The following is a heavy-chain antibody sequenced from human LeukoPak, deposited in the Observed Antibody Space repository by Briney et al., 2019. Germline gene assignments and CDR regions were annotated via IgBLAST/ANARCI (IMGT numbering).Heavy chain of an antibody. CDR1: GGSFSGYY. CDR3: ARGRGFDL. CDR2: INHSGST. D-gene: IGHD3-10*01. Sequence: PSETLSLTCAVYGGSFSGYYWSWIRQPPGKGLEWNGGINHSGSTNYNPSLKSRVTISVDTSKNQFSLKLSSVTAADTAVYYCARGRGFDLWGRGTLVTVSS. V-gene: IGHV4-34*01. J-gene: IGHJ2*01.